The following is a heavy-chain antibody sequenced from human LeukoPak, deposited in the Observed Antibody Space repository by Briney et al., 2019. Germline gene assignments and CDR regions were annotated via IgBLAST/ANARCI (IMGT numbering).Heavy chain of an antibody. J-gene: IGHJ4*02. CDR3: TTDPPTVVTPLGY. D-gene: IGHD4-23*01. Sequence: PGGSLRLSCAASGFTFSDAWLSWVRQTPGKGLEWVGRIKSKSDGGTTDYAAPVKGRFTISRDDSKTTLYLQMNSLKTEDTAVYYCTTDPPTVVTPLGYWGQGTLVTVSS. CDR2: IKSKSDGGTT. CDR1: GFTFSDAW. V-gene: IGHV3-15*01.